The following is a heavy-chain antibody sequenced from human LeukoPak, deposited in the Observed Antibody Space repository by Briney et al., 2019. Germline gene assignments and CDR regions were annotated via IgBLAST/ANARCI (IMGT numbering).Heavy chain of an antibody. Sequence: GGSLRLSCAASGFSFSTHWMSWVRQAPGKGLEWVANINQDGSEKYYVDSVKGRFTISRDNAKNSLYLQMSSLRAEDTAVYYCATGGRTWGYWGQGILVTVSS. V-gene: IGHV3-7*01. J-gene: IGHJ4*02. CDR2: INQDGSEK. CDR1: GFSFSTHW. CDR3: ATGGRTWGY. D-gene: IGHD7-27*01.